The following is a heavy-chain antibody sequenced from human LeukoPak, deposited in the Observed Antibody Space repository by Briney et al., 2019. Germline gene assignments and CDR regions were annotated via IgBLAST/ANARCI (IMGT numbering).Heavy chain of an antibody. J-gene: IGHJ4*02. V-gene: IGHV3-53*01. CDR3: AREITLHYYDSSGYYDY. CDR1: GFPVSSNY. D-gene: IGHD3-22*01. Sequence: GSLRLSCAASGFPVSSNYMSCVRQAPGKGLEWVSVIYSGGSTYYADSVKGRFTISRDNSKNTLYLQMNSLRAEDTAVYYCAREITLHYYDSSGYYDYWGQGTLVTVSS. CDR2: IYSGGST.